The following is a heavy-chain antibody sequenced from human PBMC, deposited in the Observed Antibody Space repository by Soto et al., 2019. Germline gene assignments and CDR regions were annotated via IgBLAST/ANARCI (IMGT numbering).Heavy chain of an antibody. Sequence: QVQPQQWGAGLLKPSETLSLTCAVYDESFSDYYWSWIRQPPGKGLEWIGQINHSGSTNYYPSLKSRVTISVDTSKNHFSLKLSSVTAADTAVYYCARVGATVTTVNYWGQGTVVTVSS. CDR2: INHSGST. CDR1: DESFSDYY. D-gene: IGHD4-17*01. CDR3: ARVGATVTTVNY. J-gene: IGHJ4*02. V-gene: IGHV4-34*01.